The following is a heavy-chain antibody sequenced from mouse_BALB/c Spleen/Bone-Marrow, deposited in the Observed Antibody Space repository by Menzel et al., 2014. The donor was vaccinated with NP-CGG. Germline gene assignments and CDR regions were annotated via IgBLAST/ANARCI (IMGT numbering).Heavy chain of an antibody. Sequence: AQEVESGAELVWPGPSVKMSCKAAGYTFTNYWLGWVKQRPGHGLEWIGDIYPGGGYTNNNEKFKGKATLTADTSSSTAYMQLSSLTSEDSAIYYCARGEDGLDYWGQGASLTVSS. V-gene: IGHV1-63*02. J-gene: IGHJ2*02. D-gene: IGHD2-3*01. CDR1: GYTFTNYW. CDR3: ARGEDGLDY. CDR2: IYPGGGYT.